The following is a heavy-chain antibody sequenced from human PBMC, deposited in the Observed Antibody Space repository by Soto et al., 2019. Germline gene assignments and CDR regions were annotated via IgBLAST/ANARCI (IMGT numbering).Heavy chain of an antibody. CDR2: VNPNNGHT. V-gene: IGHV1-8*01. D-gene: IGHD3-10*01. J-gene: IGHJ4*02. CDR1: GYTFTSYD. Sequence: QVQLVQSGAEVKKPGASVKVSCKASGYTFTSYDINWVRQATGQGLEWMGWVNPNNGHTGYAQKFQGRVTMTRNTSISTAYMELDSLRSEETAVYYCVRLFYYGSGSWVEWGQGTLVTVSS. CDR3: VRLFYYGSGSWVE.